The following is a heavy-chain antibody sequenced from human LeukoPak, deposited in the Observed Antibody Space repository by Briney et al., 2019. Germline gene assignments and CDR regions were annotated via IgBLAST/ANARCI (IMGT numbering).Heavy chain of an antibody. V-gene: IGHV1-18*01. D-gene: IGHD2-15*01. Sequence: GASVKVSCKASGYTFTSYGISWVRQAPGQGLEWMGWISAYNGNTNYAQKLQGRVTMTTDTSTSTAYMELRSLRSDDTAVYYCARVRHCSGGSCYPHNWSDPWGQGTLVTVSS. CDR3: ARVRHCSGGSCYPHNWSDP. J-gene: IGHJ5*02. CDR1: GYTFTSYG. CDR2: ISAYNGNT.